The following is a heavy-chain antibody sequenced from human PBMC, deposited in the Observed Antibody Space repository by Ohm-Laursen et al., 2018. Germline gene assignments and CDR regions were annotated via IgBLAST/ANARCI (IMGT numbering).Heavy chain of an antibody. CDR3: VRQIVRDGYDL. D-gene: IGHD5-24*01. Sequence: TLSLTWSVSGGSISSRDHYWGWIRQPPGKGLEWIASLYYSGGTYYSPSLKSRVTISIDTSRNQFSLKVTSVTAADTAVYYCVRQIVRDGYDLWGQGTMVTVSS. V-gene: IGHV4-39*01. CDR2: LYYSGGT. CDR1: GGSISSRDHY. J-gene: IGHJ5*02.